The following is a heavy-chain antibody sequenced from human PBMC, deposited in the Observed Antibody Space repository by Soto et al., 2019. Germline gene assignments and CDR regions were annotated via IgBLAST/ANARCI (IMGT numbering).Heavy chain of an antibody. CDR3: AREHSSSWRFVY. D-gene: IGHD6-13*01. Sequence: QVQLVQSGAEVKKPGASVKVSCKASGYTFTSYDIDWVRQATGQGLEWMGWMNPNSGNTGYAQKFQGRVTMTRNTSISTSYMELSSLRSEDTAVYYCAREHSSSWRFVYWGQGTLVPVSS. CDR2: MNPNSGNT. J-gene: IGHJ4*02. V-gene: IGHV1-8*01. CDR1: GYTFTSYD.